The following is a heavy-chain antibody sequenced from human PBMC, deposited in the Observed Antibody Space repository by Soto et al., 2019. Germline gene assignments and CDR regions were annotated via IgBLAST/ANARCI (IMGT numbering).Heavy chain of an antibody. J-gene: IGHJ5*02. CDR1: GYTFTSYA. CDR2: INAGNGNT. V-gene: IGHV1-3*01. D-gene: IGHD1-7*01. Sequence: ASVKVSCKASGYTFTSYAMHWVRQAPGQRLEWMGWINAGNGNTKYSQKFQGRVTITRDTSASTAYMELSSLRSEDTAVYYCARKGRGTTGWFDPWGQGTLVTVSS. CDR3: ARKGRGTTGWFDP.